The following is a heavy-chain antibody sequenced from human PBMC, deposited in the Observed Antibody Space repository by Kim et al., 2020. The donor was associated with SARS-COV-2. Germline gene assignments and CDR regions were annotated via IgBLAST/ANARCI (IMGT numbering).Heavy chain of an antibody. CDR3: AKEGSSSWHPYYGMDV. V-gene: IGHV3-30*02. J-gene: IGHJ6*02. Sequence: EGRFTISRDNSKNTLYLQMNSLRAEDTAVYYCAKEGSSSWHPYYGMDVWGQGTTVTVSS. D-gene: IGHD6-13*01.